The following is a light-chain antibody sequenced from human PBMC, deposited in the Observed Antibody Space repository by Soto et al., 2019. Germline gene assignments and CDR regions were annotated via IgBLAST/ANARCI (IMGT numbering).Light chain of an antibody. CDR3: MQGTHWPFT. CDR2: KVS. Sequence: DVGMTQSPLSLSVTPGQPPSISCRSSQGLGYYGDIVLSWFQQRPGQSPRRLIYKVSNRDSGVPDRFSGSGSGTDFTLKISSVEAEDVGVYYCMQGTHWPFTFGPGTKVDIK. V-gene: IGKV2-30*01. CDR1: QGLGYYGDIV. J-gene: IGKJ3*01.